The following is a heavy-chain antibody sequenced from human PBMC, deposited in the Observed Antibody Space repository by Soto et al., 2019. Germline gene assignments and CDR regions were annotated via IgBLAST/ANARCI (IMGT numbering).Heavy chain of an antibody. D-gene: IGHD6-6*01. Sequence: ASVKVSCKSSGYTFTSYAMHWVRQAPGQRLEWMGWINAGNGNTKYSQKFQGRVTITRDTSASTAYMELSSLRSEDTAVYYCASKAARHEQNSYGMDVWGQGTTGNVS. J-gene: IGHJ6*02. CDR1: GYTFTSYA. V-gene: IGHV1-3*01. CDR2: INAGNGNT. CDR3: ASKAARHEQNSYGMDV.